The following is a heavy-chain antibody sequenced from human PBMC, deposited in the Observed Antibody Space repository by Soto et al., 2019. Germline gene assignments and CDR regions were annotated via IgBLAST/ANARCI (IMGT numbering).Heavy chain of an antibody. V-gene: IGHV4-30-4*01. CDR1: GGSISSGDYY. Sequence: QVQLQESGPGLVKPSQTLSLTCTVSGGSISSGDYYWSWIRQPPGKGVEWIGYIYYSGSTYYNPSLKSRVTIPVDTSKNQFPLKLSSVTAADTAVYYCARWGREYSGYDANSVIDYWGQGTLVTVSS. CDR2: IYYSGST. J-gene: IGHJ4*02. D-gene: IGHD5-12*01. CDR3: ARWGREYSGYDANSVIDY.